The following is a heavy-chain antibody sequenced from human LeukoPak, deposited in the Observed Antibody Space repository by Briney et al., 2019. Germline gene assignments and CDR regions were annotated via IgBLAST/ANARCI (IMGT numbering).Heavy chain of an antibody. V-gene: IGHV4-39*01. CDR2: IYYSWIT. CDR3: ARQYSRSWYYFDY. CDR1: GCSISSSSYY. D-gene: IGHD6-13*01. J-gene: IGHJ4*02. Sequence: PSETLSLTCTVSGCSISSSSYYWGWIRQPPGKGLEWIVSIYYSWITYYNPSLKSRITISVDTSNNQFSLKLSALTAADTAVYYSARQYSRSWYYFDYWGKGNLVSVSS.